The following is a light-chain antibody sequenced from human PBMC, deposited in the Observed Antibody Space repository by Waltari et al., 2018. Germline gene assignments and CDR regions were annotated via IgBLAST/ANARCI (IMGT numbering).Light chain of an antibody. V-gene: IGKV3-20*01. CDR3: QHYLRLPVT. CDR2: GAS. Sequence: EFVLTQYPGTLSSSLGARATVSCRASQSVSRALAWYQQKPGQAPRLLIYGASTRATGIPDRFSGSGSGTYFSLTISRLEPDDFAVYYCQHYLRLPVTFGQGTTVEI. J-gene: IGKJ1*01. CDR1: QSVSRA.